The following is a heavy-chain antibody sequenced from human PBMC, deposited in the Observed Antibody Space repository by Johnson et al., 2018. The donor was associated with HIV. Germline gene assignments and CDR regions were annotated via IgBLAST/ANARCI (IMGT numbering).Heavy chain of an antibody. J-gene: IGHJ3*02. V-gene: IGHV3-74*02. Sequence: VQVVESGGGLVQPGGSLRLSCAASGFTFDDYGMHWVRQAPGKGLVWVSRINSDGRSTSYADSVTGRFIISRDNAKNTVYLQMNSLRVEDTAVYYCARAVYSSAWAPGGAFESWGQGTMVTVSS. CDR2: INSDGRST. D-gene: IGHD6-19*01. CDR3: ARAVYSSAWAPGGAFES. CDR1: GFTFDDYG.